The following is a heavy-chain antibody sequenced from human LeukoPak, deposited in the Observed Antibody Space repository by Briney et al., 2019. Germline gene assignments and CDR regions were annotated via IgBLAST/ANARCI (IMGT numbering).Heavy chain of an antibody. CDR1: GFTFTNSW. V-gene: IGHV3-7*01. CDR2: IKQDGSTK. CDR3: ARDTDGSLDY. D-gene: IGHD1-26*01. Sequence: VGSLRLSCAASGFTFTNSWMAWVRQAPGKGLEWVANIKQDGSTKHYMDSLKGRFTISRDNPKNSLYLQMNSLRADDTAIYYCARDTDGSLDYWGQGILVTVAS. J-gene: IGHJ4*02.